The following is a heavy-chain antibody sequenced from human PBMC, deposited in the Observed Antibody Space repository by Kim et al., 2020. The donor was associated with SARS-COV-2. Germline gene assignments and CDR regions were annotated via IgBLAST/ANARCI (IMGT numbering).Heavy chain of an antibody. Sequence: GGSLRLSCAASGFTFSSYWMHWVRQAPGKGLVWVSRINSDGSTTNHADSVKGRFTISRDNAKNTLYLQMNSLRAGDTAVYYCARRAYSSGWWYFDYWGQGTLVTFST. CDR3: ARRAYSSGWWYFDY. CDR1: GFTFSSYW. V-gene: IGHV3-74*01. CDR2: INSDGSTT. D-gene: IGHD6-19*01. J-gene: IGHJ4*02.